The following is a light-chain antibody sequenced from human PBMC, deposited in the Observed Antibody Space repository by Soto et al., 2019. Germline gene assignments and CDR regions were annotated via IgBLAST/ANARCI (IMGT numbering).Light chain of an antibody. J-gene: IGKJ1*01. CDR1: QSVSGN. CDR3: QQYNNWPGT. Sequence: EIVMTQSPATLSVSPGERATLSCRASQSVSGNLAWYQQKPGQAPRLLIYGASTRATGIPARFSGSGSGTEFTITLSRLQSEDFAVYYCQQYNNWPGTFGQGTKVEIK. CDR2: GAS. V-gene: IGKV3-15*01.